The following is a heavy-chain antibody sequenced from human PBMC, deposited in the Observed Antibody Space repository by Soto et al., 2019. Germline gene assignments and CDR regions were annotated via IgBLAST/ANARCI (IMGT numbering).Heavy chain of an antibody. J-gene: IGHJ4*02. CDR3: AHMGKDGYNYNYFDY. Sequence: EVQLLESGGGLVQPGGSLRLSCAASGFTFSSYAMSWVRQAPGKGLEWVSAISGSGGSTYYADSVKGGFTISRDNSKNTLYLQMNSLRAEDTAVYYCAHMGKDGYNYNYFDYWGQGTLVTVSS. V-gene: IGHV3-23*01. CDR2: ISGSGGST. CDR1: GFTFSSYA. D-gene: IGHD5-12*01.